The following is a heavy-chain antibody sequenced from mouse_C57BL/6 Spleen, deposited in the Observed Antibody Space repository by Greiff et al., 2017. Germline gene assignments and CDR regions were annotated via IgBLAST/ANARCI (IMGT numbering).Heavy chain of an antibody. Sequence: QVQLQQSGPELVKPGASVKISCKASGYAFSSSWMNWVKQRPGKGLEWIGRIYPGDGDTNYNGKFKGKATLTADKSASTAYMQLSSLTYEDSAVYFCARSGLYAMDDWGQGTSVTVSS. V-gene: IGHV1-82*01. CDR1: GYAFSSSW. J-gene: IGHJ4*01. CDR2: IYPGDGDT. CDR3: ARSGLYAMDD. D-gene: IGHD1-3*01.